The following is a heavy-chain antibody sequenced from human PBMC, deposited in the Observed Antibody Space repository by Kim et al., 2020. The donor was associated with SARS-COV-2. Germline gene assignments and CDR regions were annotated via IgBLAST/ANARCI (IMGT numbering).Heavy chain of an antibody. CDR1: GYTFTSYA. CDR2: INAGNGNT. J-gene: IGHJ6*02. V-gene: IGHV1-3*01. Sequence: ASVKVSCKASGYTFTSYAMHWVRQAPGQRLEWMGWINAGNGNTKYSQKFQGRVTITRDTSASTAYMELSSLRSEDTAVYYCARVRAVYYGSGSQGPYYYYYYGMDVWGQGTTVTVSS. D-gene: IGHD3-10*01. CDR3: ARVRAVYYGSGSQGPYYYYYYGMDV.